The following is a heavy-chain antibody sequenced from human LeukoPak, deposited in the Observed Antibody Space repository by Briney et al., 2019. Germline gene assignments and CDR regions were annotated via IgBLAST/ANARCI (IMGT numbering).Heavy chain of an antibody. CDR2: IYYSGST. Sequence: SETLSLTCTVSGGSISSYYWSWIRQPPGKGLEWIGYIYYSGSTNYNPSLKSRVTISVDTSKNQFSLKLSSVTAADTAVYYCARAGYSYGYLYYYYGMDVWGQGTTVTVSS. V-gene: IGHV4-59*12. J-gene: IGHJ6*02. CDR3: ARAGYSYGYLYYYYGMDV. D-gene: IGHD5-18*01. CDR1: GGSISSYY.